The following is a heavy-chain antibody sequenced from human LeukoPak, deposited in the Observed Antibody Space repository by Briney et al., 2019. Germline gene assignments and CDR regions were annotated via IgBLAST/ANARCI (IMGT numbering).Heavy chain of an antibody. D-gene: IGHD2-2*01. CDR1: GYTFTGNY. J-gene: IGHJ4*02. CDR2: FNPNSGGT. V-gene: IGHV1-2*02. CDR3: ARVAVGRVEVPAAMLDY. Sequence: GASVKLSFKASGYTFTGNYIHWVRQGPGQGLEWMGWFNPNSGGTNYAQKYQGMVTMTRVTVNSTADMELLRLRADDTAVYYCARVAVGRVEVPAAMLDYWGQGTLVTVSS.